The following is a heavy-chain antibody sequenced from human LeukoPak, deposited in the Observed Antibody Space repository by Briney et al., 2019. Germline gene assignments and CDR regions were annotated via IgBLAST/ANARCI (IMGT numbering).Heavy chain of an antibody. D-gene: IGHD6-13*01. J-gene: IGHJ4*02. Sequence: PGGSLRLSCAASGFTFRSYAMTWVRQAPGKGLEWVSDISGSGGSTYYADSVKGRFTISRDNSKNTLYLQMNSLRAEDTSVYYCARDVGSNWYERFDDWGQGTLVTVSS. CDR3: ARDVGSNWYERFDD. CDR2: ISGSGGST. CDR1: GFTFRSYA. V-gene: IGHV3-23*01.